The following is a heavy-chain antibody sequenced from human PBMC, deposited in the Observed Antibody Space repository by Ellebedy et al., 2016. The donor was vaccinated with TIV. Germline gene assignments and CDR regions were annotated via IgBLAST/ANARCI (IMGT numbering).Heavy chain of an antibody. Sequence: ASVKVSCXASGYTFTSYDINWVRQATGQGLEWMGWMNPNSGNTSYAQKFQGRVTMTRDTSTSTVYMELSSLRSEDTAVYYCARADIVATYDLNYFDYWGQGTLVTVSS. J-gene: IGHJ4*02. CDR1: GYTFTSYD. CDR2: MNPNSGNT. CDR3: ARADIVATYDLNYFDY. V-gene: IGHV1-8*01. D-gene: IGHD5-12*01.